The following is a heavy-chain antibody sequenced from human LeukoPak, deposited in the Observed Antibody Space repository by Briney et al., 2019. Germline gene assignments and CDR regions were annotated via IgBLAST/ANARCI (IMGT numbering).Heavy chain of an antibody. CDR1: GFTFSSYG. J-gene: IGHJ4*02. CDR3: ARYGSGALFDY. CDR2: ISYDGSNK. D-gene: IGHD3-10*01. V-gene: IGHV3-30*03. Sequence: PGGSLRLSCAASGFTFSSYGMHWVRQAPGKGLEWVAVISYDGSNKYYADSVKGRFTISRDNSKNTLYLQMNSLRAEDTAVYYCARYGSGALFDYWGQGTLVTVSS.